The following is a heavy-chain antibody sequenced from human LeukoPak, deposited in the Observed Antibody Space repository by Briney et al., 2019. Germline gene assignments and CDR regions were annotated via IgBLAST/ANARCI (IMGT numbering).Heavy chain of an antibody. CDR1: GFTFSSYW. V-gene: IGHV3-7*03. J-gene: IGHJ4*02. D-gene: IGHD2-2*01. CDR3: ARGRVVVVPADIYY. Sequence: GGSLRLSCAASGFTFSSYWMSWVRQAPGKGLEWVANIKQDGSEKYYVDSVKGRFTISRDNAKNSLYLQMNSLRAEDTAVYYCARGRVVVVPADIYYWGQGTLVTVSS. CDR2: IKQDGSEK.